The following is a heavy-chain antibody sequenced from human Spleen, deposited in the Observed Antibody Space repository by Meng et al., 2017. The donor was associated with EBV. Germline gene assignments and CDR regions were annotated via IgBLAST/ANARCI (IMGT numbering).Heavy chain of an antibody. CDR2: INEDGGIT. D-gene: IGHD6-25*01. V-gene: IGHV3-74*01. J-gene: IGHJ4*02. Sequence: VQLAESGGALVPPGGSLRLSCAASGFTFSSYWMHWVRQVPGKGLVWVSRINEDGGITTYADSVKGRFTIFRDNTKNTLYLQMNSLRAEDTAVYFCSRDLVGSDDDWGQGTLVTVSS. CDR1: GFTFSSYW. CDR3: SRDLVGSDDD.